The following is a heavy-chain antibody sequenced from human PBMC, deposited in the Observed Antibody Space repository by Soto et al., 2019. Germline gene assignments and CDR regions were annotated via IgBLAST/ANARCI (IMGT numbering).Heavy chain of an antibody. Sequence: QVQLQQWGAGLLKPSETLSLTCAVYCGSFSGYYWSWIRQPPGKGLEWIGEINHSGSTNYNPSLKXXVXVSVDTSKNQFSLKLSSVTAADTAVYYCARTSRFDCWGQGTLVTVSS. J-gene: IGHJ4*02. CDR3: ARTSRFDC. D-gene: IGHD6-6*01. CDR1: CGSFSGYY. CDR2: INHSGST. V-gene: IGHV4-34*01.